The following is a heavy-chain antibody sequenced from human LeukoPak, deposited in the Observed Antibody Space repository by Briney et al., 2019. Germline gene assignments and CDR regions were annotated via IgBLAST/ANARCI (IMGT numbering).Heavy chain of an antibody. V-gene: IGHV4-38-2*01. CDR3: ARHRINPHFGVVPLDY. CDR1: GNSITSGFY. J-gene: IGHJ4*02. D-gene: IGHD3-3*01. Sequence: SETLSLTCVVTGNSITSGFYWGWIRQPPGKGLEWIGSIYHGGSTYYNPSLKSRVTISVDTSKNRFSLKLSSVTAADTAVYYCARHRINPHFGVVPLDYWGQGTLVTVSS. CDR2: IYHGGST.